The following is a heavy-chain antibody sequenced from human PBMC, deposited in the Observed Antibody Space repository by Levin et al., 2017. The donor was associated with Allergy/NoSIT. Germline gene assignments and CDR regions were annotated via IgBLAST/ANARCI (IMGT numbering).Heavy chain of an antibody. CDR1: GGSISDYY. J-gene: IGHJ4*02. Sequence: PSETLSLTCTVSGGSISDYYWSWIRQPPGKGLEWIGYVFDTESTKYNPSLKSRVTISVDTSKNHFSLRLTSVTAADTAVYYCARHRGANRGSYPFDYWGQGTLVTVSS. CDR2: VFDTEST. CDR3: ARHRGANRGSYPFDY. D-gene: IGHD1-26*01. V-gene: IGHV4-59*08.